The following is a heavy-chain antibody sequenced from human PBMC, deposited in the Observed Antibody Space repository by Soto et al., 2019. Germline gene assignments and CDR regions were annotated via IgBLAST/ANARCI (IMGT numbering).Heavy chain of an antibody. CDR1: GFSFSIYG. CDR2: ISYDVTNK. J-gene: IGHJ4*02. CDR3: AKDLRIAVAGPDYFDS. D-gene: IGHD6-19*01. V-gene: IGHV3-30*18. Sequence: GGSLRLSCAASGFSFSIYGMHWVRQAPGKGLEWVAVISYDVTNKYYADSVKGRFTISRDNSKNTLYLQMNSLRAEDTAVYYCAKDLRIAVAGPDYFDSWGQGPLVTVSS.